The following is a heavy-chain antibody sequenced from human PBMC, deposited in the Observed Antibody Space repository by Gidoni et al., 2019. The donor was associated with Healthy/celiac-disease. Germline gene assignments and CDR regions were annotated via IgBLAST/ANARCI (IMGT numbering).Heavy chain of an antibody. CDR2: IFSNDEK. D-gene: IGHD2-15*01. V-gene: IGHV2-26*01. CDR1: AFSLSNARMG. J-gene: IGHJ5*02. Sequence: QVTLKESGPVLVNPTETLTLTCTGSAFSLSNARMGVSWIRQPPGKALEWLAHIFSNDEKSYSTPLKSRLTISKDTSKSQLVLTMTNMDPVDTATYYCALEGLGYCSGGSCYVEKNWFDPWGQGTLVTVSS. CDR3: ALEGLGYCSGGSCYVEKNWFDP.